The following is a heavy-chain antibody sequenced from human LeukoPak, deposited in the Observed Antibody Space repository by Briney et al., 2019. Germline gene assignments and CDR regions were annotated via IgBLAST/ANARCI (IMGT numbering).Heavy chain of an antibody. V-gene: IGHV1-24*01. CDR2: FDPEDGET. Sequence: ASVKVSCKASGYTFTGHYMHWVRQAPGKGLEWMGGFDPEDGETIYAQKFQGRVTMTEDTSTDTAYMELSSLRSEDTAVYYCATERGLQIGGAFDIWGQGTMVTVSS. CDR1: GYTFTGHY. D-gene: IGHD3-10*01. CDR3: ATERGLQIGGAFDI. J-gene: IGHJ3*02.